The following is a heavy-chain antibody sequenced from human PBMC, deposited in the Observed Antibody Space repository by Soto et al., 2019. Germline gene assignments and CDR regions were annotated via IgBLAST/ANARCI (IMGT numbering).Heavy chain of an antibody. CDR1: GFPFGPFY. CDR3: ARDRGDPDSLDI. Sequence: EVQLVESGGGLIQPGASLRLSCAASGFPFGPFYMHWVRQAPGKGLEWVSHINGDGTTTVYADSVKGRFTISRDNAKNPLYLQMTSLRAEGTAVCYCARDRGDPDSLDIWGQGTMVTVSS. V-gene: IGHV3-74*01. J-gene: IGHJ3*02. D-gene: IGHD3-10*01. CDR2: INGDGTTT.